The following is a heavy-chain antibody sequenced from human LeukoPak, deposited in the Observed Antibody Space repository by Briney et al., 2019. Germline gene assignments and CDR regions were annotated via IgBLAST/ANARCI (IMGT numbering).Heavy chain of an antibody. J-gene: IGHJ3*02. CDR2: IRGDGSVK. Sequence: PGESLRLSCAASGFTFSKYWLTWVRQAPGKGLEWVANIRGDGSVKYLLDSVKGRFTISRDNVKNSLSLEMNNLRAEDTALYYCSRDANYYDNRRHYFDAFDMWGQATMLTVSS. CDR3: SRDANYYDNRRHYFDAFDM. CDR1: GFTFSKYW. D-gene: IGHD3-22*01. V-gene: IGHV3-7*01.